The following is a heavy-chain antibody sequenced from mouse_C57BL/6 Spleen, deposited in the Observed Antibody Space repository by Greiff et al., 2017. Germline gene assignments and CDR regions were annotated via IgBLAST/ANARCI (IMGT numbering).Heavy chain of an antibody. CDR3: ASSPTAQATYAMDY. CDR1: GYTFTSYW. CDR2: IDPSDSYT. D-gene: IGHD3-2*02. V-gene: IGHV1-50*01. Sequence: QSCKASGYTFTSYWMQWVKQRPGQGLEWIGEIDPSDSYTNYNQKFKGKATLTVDTSSSTAYMQLSSLTSEDSAVYYCASSPTAQATYAMDYWGQGTSVTVSS. J-gene: IGHJ4*01.